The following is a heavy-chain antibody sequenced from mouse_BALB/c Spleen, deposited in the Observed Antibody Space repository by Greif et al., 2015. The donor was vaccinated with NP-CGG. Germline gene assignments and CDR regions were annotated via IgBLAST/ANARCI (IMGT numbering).Heavy chain of an antibody. V-gene: IGHV5-12-2*01. D-gene: IGHD1-1*01. Sequence: EVQRVESGGGLVQPGGSLKLSCAASGFTFSSYTMSWVRQTPEKRLEWVAYISNGGGSTYYPDTVKGRFTISRDNAKNTLYLQMSSLKSEDTAMYYCARHGGGSPWFAYWGQGTLVTVSA. CDR3: ARHGGGSPWFAY. J-gene: IGHJ3*01. CDR2: ISNGGGST. CDR1: GFTFSSYT.